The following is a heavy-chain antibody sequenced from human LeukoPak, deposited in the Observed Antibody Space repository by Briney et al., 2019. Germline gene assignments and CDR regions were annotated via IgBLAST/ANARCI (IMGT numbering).Heavy chain of an antibody. CDR1: GGTFSSYA. J-gene: IGHJ5*02. CDR3: ATLGADYYGSGTTVGWFDP. V-gene: IGHV1-69*04. Sequence: GASVKVSCKASGGTFSSYAISWVRQAPGQGLEWMGRIIPILGIANYAQKFQGRVTITADKSTSTAYMELSSLRSEDTAVYYCATLGADYYGSGTTVGWFDPWGQGTLVTLSS. D-gene: IGHD3-10*01. CDR2: IIPILGIA.